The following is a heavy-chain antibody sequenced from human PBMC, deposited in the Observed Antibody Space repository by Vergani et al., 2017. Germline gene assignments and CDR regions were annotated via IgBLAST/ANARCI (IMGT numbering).Heavy chain of an antibody. D-gene: IGHD2-2*01. Sequence: QVQLVQSGSELKKPGASVKVSCKASGYTFTSYAMNWVRQAPGQGLEWMGWINTNTGNPTYAQGFTGRFVFSLDTSASTAYLQISSLKAEDTAVYYCARGRTVVVPAANYYYYYYMDVWGKGTTVTVSS. J-gene: IGHJ6*03. CDR1: GYTFTSYA. V-gene: IGHV7-4-1*02. CDR3: ARGRTVVVPAANYYYYYYMDV. CDR2: INTNTGNP.